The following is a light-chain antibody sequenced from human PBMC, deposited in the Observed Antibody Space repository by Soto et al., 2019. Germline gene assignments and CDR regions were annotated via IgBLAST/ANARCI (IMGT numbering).Light chain of an antibody. CDR1: SSDVGGYNC. J-gene: IGLJ2*01. V-gene: IGLV2-14*03. Sequence: QSVLTQPASVSGSPGQSITISCTGTSSDVGGYNCVSRYQQHPGTAPKLLIYDVSNRPSGVSNRFSGSKSGNTASLTISGLQAEDEADYYCSSCTSSSTLEVFGGGTKLTVL. CDR3: SSCTSSSTLEV. CDR2: DVS.